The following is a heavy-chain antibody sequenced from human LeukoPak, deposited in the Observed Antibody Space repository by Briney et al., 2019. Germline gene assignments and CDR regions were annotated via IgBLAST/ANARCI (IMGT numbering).Heavy chain of an antibody. CDR3: ARDKLAGDSYFEY. V-gene: IGHV3-7*01. CDR1: GFTFRSYW. J-gene: IGHJ4*02. Sequence: PGGSLRLSCTASGFTFRSYWMSWIRQAPGKGLEWVANIKQDGGQIYYVDSVKGRFTISRDNAKNSLFLQMNSLRAEDTAVYYCARDKLAGDSYFEYWGQGTLVTVSS. CDR2: IKQDGGQI. D-gene: IGHD1-26*01.